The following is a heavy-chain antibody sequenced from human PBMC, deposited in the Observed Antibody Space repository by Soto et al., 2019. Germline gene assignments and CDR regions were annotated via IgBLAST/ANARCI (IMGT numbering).Heavy chain of an antibody. CDR1: GYSISSGYH. V-gene: IGHV4-38-2*01. CDR3: QGRYRNTHRSFDY. CDR2: INHSENT. J-gene: IGHJ4*02. Sequence: SETLSLTCAVSGYSISSGYHWGCIRQPPGKGLEWIGIINHSENTYYNPSLKSRVTMSVGTSKNQFSLNLSSVTAADTAIYYCQGRYRNTHRSFDYWGQGALVTVSS. D-gene: IGHD3-10*01.